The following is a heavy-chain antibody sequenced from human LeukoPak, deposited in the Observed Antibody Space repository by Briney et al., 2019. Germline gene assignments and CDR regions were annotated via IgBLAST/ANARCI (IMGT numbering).Heavy chain of an antibody. Sequence: PSETLSLTCTVSGGSISSGDYYWSWIRQPPGKGLEWIGYIYYSGSTYYNPSLKSRVTMSVDTSKNQFSLKLSSVTAADTAVYYCARGGSSTTRGAFDIWGQGTMVTVSS. CDR1: GGSISSGDYY. J-gene: IGHJ3*02. D-gene: IGHD2-2*01. CDR3: ARGGSSTTRGAFDI. V-gene: IGHV4-30-4*08. CDR2: IYYSGST.